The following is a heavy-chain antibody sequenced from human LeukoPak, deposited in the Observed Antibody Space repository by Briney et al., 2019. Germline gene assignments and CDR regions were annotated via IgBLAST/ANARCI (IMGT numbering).Heavy chain of an antibody. CDR1: GFTFSSYS. V-gene: IGHV3-21*01. D-gene: IGHD4-17*01. Sequence: GGSLRLSCAASGFTFSSYSMTWVRQAPGKGLEWVSSISSSSSYIYYADSVKGRFTISRDNAKNSLYLQMNSLRAEDTAVYYCARYGPSRQDYMDVGGKGTTVTVSS. CDR2: ISSSSSYI. CDR3: ARYGPSRQDYMDV. J-gene: IGHJ6*03.